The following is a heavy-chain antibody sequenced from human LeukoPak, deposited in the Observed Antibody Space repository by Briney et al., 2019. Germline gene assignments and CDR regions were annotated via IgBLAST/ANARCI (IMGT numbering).Heavy chain of an antibody. CDR1: GYTFTSYS. CDR2: INTNTGNP. CDR3: ARGRDFWSGYYYFDY. Sequence: ASVKVSCTASGYTFTSYSMNWVRQAPGQGLQYMGWINTNTGNPTYAQGFTGRFVFSLDTSVSTAYLQISSLKAEDTAVYYCARGRDFWSGYYYFDYWGQGTLVTVSS. D-gene: IGHD3-3*01. V-gene: IGHV7-4-1*02. J-gene: IGHJ4*02.